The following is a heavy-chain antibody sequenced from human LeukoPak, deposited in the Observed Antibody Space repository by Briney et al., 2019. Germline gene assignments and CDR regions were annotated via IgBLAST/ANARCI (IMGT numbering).Heavy chain of an antibody. Sequence: SETLSLTCTVSGGSISSYYWSWIRQPPGKGLEWIGYIYYSGSTNYNPSLKSRVTISVDTSKNQFSLKLSSVTAAETAVYYCARGPDTGDFDYWGQGTLVTVSS. V-gene: IGHV4-59*01. D-gene: IGHD7-27*01. CDR1: GGSISSYY. CDR3: ARGPDTGDFDY. J-gene: IGHJ4*02. CDR2: IYYSGST.